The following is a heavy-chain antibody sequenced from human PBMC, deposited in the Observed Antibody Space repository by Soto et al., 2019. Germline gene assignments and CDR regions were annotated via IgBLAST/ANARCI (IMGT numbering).Heavy chain of an antibody. CDR2: INPNSGGT. Sequence: ASLKVSCKASGYTFTGYYMHWVRQAPGQGLEWMGWINPNSGGTNYAQKFQGWVTMTRDTSISTAYMELSRLRSDDTAVYYCAREGQHPVYRYYYYYMAVWGKGTTVTVSS. CDR1: GYTFTGYY. J-gene: IGHJ6*03. CDR3: AREGQHPVYRYYYYYMAV. V-gene: IGHV1-2*04. D-gene: IGHD1-20*01.